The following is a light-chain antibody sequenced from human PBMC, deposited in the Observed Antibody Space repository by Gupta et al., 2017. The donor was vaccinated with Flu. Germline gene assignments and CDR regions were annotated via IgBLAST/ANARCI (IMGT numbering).Light chain of an antibody. V-gene: IGLV2-14*01. CDR2: EVS. J-gene: IGLJ3*02. CDR1: SDDVGGHKY. CDR3: SSYTSIDTWV. Sequence: NTSTCNATSDDVGGHKYFYWYQQVPAQAHKLMIYEVSNRTAEVATRFSGSKSGNTASLTISGLQAEDEDDYYCSSYTSIDTWVFGGGTKVTVL.